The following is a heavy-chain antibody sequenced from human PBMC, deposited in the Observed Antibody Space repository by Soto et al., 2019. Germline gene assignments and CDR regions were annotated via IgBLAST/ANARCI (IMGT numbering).Heavy chain of an antibody. CDR1: GYTFTSYG. CDR2: ISAYNGNT. V-gene: IGHV1-18*01. CDR3: VSAWVADYYDSSGYGPDAFDI. Sequence: ASVKVSGKASGYTFTSYGISWVRQAPGQGLEWMGWISAYNGNTNYAQKLQGRVTMTTDTSTSTAYMELRSLRSDDTAVYYCVSAWVADYYDSSGYGPDAFDIWGQGTMVTVPS. J-gene: IGHJ3*02. D-gene: IGHD3-22*01.